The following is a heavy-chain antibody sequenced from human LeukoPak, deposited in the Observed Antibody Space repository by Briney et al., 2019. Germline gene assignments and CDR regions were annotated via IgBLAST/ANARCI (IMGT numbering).Heavy chain of an antibody. D-gene: IGHD3-3*01. V-gene: IGHV3-11*01. CDR1: GFTFSDYY. CDR2: ISSSGSTI. J-gene: IGHJ5*02. CDR3: ARDRFANDFWSGYYPT. Sequence: GGSLRLSCAASGFTFSDYYMSWIRQAPGKGLEWVSYISSSGSTIYYADSVKGRFTISRDNAKNSLYLQMNSLRAEGTAVYYCARDRFANDFWSGYYPTWGQGTLVTVSS.